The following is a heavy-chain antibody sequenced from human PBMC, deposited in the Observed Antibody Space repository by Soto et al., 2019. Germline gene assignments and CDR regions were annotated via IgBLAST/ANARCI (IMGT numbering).Heavy chain of an antibody. V-gene: IGHV1-3*01. CDR3: ARDLGGWPDY. D-gene: IGHD2-15*01. CDR1: GYTFTSYA. J-gene: IGHJ4*02. CDR2: INAGNGNT. Sequence: ASVKVSCKASGYTFTSYAMNWVRQAPGQRLEWMGWINAGNGNTRYSQKFQARVTITRDTSASTAYMELSSLRSEDTAVYYCARDLGGWPDYWGQGTLVTVSS.